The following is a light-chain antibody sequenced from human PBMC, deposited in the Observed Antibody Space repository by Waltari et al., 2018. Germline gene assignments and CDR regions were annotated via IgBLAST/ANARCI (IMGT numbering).Light chain of an antibody. CDR1: QSVSRT. J-gene: IGKJ1*01. V-gene: IGKV3-20*01. CDR3: QKYGTLPAT. Sequence: ETVLTQSPGTLSLSPGERATLSCRASQSVSRTLAWYQQKPGQAPRLLIYDASIRATGIPDRFSGSGSGTDFSLIISRLEPEDFAVYYCQKYGTLPATFGQGTKVEIK. CDR2: DAS.